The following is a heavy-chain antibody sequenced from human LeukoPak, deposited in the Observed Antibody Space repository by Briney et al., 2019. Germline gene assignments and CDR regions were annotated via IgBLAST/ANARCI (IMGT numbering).Heavy chain of an antibody. V-gene: IGHV3-7*01. D-gene: IGHD1-26*01. Sequence: GGSLRLSCAASGFTFSSYWMSWVRQAPGKGLEWVATINQDGSGKYYVDSVKGRFTISRDNSKNTLYLQMNSLRAEDTAVYYCARDWGGSPLGWFDPWGQGTLVTVSS. CDR2: INQDGSGK. CDR3: ARDWGGSPLGWFDP. J-gene: IGHJ5*02. CDR1: GFTFSSYW.